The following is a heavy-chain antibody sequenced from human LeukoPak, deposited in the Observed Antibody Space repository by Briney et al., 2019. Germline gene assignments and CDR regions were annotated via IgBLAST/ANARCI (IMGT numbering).Heavy chain of an antibody. J-gene: IGHJ4*02. CDR3: ARYGITIVRGGKYYFDS. V-gene: IGHV4-59*08. D-gene: IGHD3-10*01. Sequence: SETLSLTCTVSGGSISGYFWSWIRQPPGKGLEWIGYIHYSGTTNYNPSLNSRVTISVDTSKNQFSLWLSSVTAADTAVYYCARYGITIVRGGKYYFDSWGQGTLVTVSS. CDR2: IHYSGTT. CDR1: GGSISGYF.